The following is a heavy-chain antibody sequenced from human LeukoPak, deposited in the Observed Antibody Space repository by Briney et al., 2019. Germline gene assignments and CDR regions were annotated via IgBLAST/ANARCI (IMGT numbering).Heavy chain of an antibody. V-gene: IGHV1-69*13. CDR1: GGTFSSYA. J-gene: IGHJ4*02. Sequence: SVKVSCKASGGTFSSYAISWVRQAPGQGLEWMGGIIPIFGTANYAQKFQGGVTITADESTSTAYMELSSLRSEDTAVYYCAREMLDYGSGLGYWGQGTLVTVSS. D-gene: IGHD3-10*01. CDR2: IIPIFGTA. CDR3: AREMLDYGSGLGY.